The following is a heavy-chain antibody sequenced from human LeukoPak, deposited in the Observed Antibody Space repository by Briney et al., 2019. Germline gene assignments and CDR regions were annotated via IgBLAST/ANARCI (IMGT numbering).Heavy chain of an antibody. CDR2: MNPNSGNT. J-gene: IGHJ4*02. D-gene: IGHD3-22*01. CDR1: GYTLTSYD. CDR3: ASSYYYDSSGYYLPLYYFDY. V-gene: IGHV1-8*01. Sequence: ASVKVSCKASGYTLTSYDINWVRQATGQGLEWMGWMNPNSGNTGYAQKFQGRVTMTRNTSISTAYMELSSLRSEDTAVYYCASSYYYDSSGYYLPLYYFDYWGQGTLVTVSS.